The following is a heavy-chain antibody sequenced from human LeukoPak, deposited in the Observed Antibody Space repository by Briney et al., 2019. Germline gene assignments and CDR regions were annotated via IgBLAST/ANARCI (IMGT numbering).Heavy chain of an antibody. CDR1: GFTFSSYS. D-gene: IGHD6-19*01. CDR3: ARDQEVAVAVDVPGYFDL. J-gene: IGHJ2*01. Sequence: GGSLRLSCAASGFTFSSYSMNWVRQAPGKGLEWVANIKQDGSEKYYVDSVKGRFTISRDNAKNSLYLQMNSLRAEDTAVYYCARDQEVAVAVDVPGYFDLWGRGTLVTVSS. CDR2: IKQDGSEK. V-gene: IGHV3-7*01.